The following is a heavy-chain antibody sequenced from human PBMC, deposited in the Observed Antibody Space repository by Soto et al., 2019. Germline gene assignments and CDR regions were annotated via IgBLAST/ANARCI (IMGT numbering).Heavy chain of an antibody. Sequence: GGSLRLSCAASGFTFSNAWMNWVRQAPGKGLEWVGRIKSKTDGGTTDYAAPVKGRFTISRDDSKNTLYLQMNSLKTEDTAVYYCTARNYDFWSGYYSPPPYYYYGMDVWGQGTTVTVSS. D-gene: IGHD3-3*01. J-gene: IGHJ6*02. CDR1: GFTFSNAW. V-gene: IGHV3-15*07. CDR3: TARNYDFWSGYYSPPPYYYYGMDV. CDR2: IKSKTDGGTT.